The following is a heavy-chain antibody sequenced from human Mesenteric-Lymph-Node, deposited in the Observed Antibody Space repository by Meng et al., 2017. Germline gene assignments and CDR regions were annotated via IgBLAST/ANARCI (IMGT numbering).Heavy chain of an antibody. V-gene: IGHV3-30*04. J-gene: IGHJ6*02. CDR2: ISYGGSRQ. CDR3: ARGNAVTYYYHGMDV. Sequence: GESLKISCAASGFPFSTYAIHWVRQAPGKGLEWVAAISYGGSRQYYADSVKGRLSISRDNSKSMVYLQMNSLRADDTAVFHCARGNAVTYYYHGMDVWGQGTTVTVSS. D-gene: IGHD4-17*01. CDR1: GFPFSTYA.